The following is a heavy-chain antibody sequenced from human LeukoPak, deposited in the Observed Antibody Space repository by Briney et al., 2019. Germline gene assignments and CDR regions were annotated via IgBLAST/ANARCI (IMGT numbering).Heavy chain of an antibody. CDR1: GGSISSSSYY. J-gene: IGHJ3*02. CDR3: ARGGGSGTSDAFDI. D-gene: IGHD3-10*01. CDR2: IYYSGST. V-gene: IGHV4-39*07. Sequence: SETLSLTCSVSGGSISSSSYYWGWIRQPPGKGLEWIGSIYYSGSTYYNPSLKSRVTISVDTSKNQFSLKLSSVTAADTAVYSCARGGGSGTSDAFDIWGQGTVVTVSS.